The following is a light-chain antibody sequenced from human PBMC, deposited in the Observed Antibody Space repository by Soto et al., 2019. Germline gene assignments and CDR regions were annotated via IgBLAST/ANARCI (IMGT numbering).Light chain of an antibody. CDR2: HTS. V-gene: IGLV7-46*01. Sequence: QTVVTQEPSLTVSPGGTVTLTCGSSTGAVTSSHYPFWFQQKPGQAPRTLIYHTSNKHSWTPARFSGSLLGGKAALTLSGAQPEDEAEYYCLLSYTGAAVLGGGTKLTVL. CDR1: TGAVTSSHY. J-gene: IGLJ7*01. CDR3: LLSYTGAAV.